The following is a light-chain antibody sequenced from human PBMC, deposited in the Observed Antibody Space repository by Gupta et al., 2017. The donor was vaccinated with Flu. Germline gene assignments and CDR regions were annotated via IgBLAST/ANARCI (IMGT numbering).Light chain of an antibody. CDR3: RQYDRWPRT. CDR2: GAS. V-gene: IGKV3-15*01. J-gene: IGKJ4*02. Sequence: PATLSVSPGERVTLDGRASQNIGSSLAWYQQKPGQAPRLLISGASTRAALLSDRFSGSGFGTEFTLTVSILHSEDFAVYYCRQYDRWPRTFGRGTKVEIK. CDR1: QNIGSS.